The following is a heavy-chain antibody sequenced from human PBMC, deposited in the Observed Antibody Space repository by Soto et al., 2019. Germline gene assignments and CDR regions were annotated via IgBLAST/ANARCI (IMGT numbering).Heavy chain of an antibody. Sequence: QVQLVQSGAEVKKPGSSLKVSCKASGGTFSSLAISWVRQAPGRGLEWMGGTIPNFGTANYAQKFQDRVTINADEYTTTVYMEVGGLRSEDTSGYYCARGLGHSDSSGYYMYFEQWGQGTQVSVSS. CDR1: GGTFSSLA. J-gene: IGHJ4*02. D-gene: IGHD3-22*01. CDR2: TIPNFGTA. V-gene: IGHV1-69*01. CDR3: ARGLGHSDSSGYYMYFEQ.